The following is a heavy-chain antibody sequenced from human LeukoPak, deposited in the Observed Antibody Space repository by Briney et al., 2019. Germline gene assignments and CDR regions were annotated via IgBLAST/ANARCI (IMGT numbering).Heavy chain of an antibody. Sequence: GGSLRLSSAASGFTFDDYGMSWVPQAPGKGLEWVSAISGNTAATFYADSVKGRFTISRANSKNTLYLQSNSPRAEDKSIYYCAKRGPGSPQSGKYYFDYWGQGTLVTVS. J-gene: IGHJ4*02. CDR1: GFTFDDYG. CDR2: ISGNTAAT. CDR3: AKRGPGSPQSGKYYFDY. D-gene: IGHD3-10*01. V-gene: IGHV3-23*01.